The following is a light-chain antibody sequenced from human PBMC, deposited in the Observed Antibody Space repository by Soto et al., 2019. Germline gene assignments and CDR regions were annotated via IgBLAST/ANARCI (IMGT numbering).Light chain of an antibody. CDR3: QQYNNWPLLT. CDR1: QTISSY. V-gene: IGKV1-39*01. Sequence: DIQMTQSPSSLSASVGDRVTITCRASQTISSYLNWYQQNPGKAPKLLIYGASTRATGIPARFSGSGSGTEFTLTISSLQSEDFAVYYCQQYNNWPLLTFGGGTKVEIK. CDR2: GAS. J-gene: IGKJ4*01.